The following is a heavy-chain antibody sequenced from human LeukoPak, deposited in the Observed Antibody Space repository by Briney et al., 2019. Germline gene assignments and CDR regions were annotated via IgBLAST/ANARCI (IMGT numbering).Heavy chain of an antibody. J-gene: IGHJ4*02. CDR1: GGTFSSYA. Sequence: SVKVSCKASGGTFSSYAISWVRQAPGQGLEWMGRIIPIFGIANYAQKFQGRVTITADKSTSTAYMELSSLRSEDTAVYYCARGFPQLERFDYWGQGTLDTVSS. V-gene: IGHV1-69*04. CDR3: ARGFPQLERFDY. CDR2: IIPIFGIA. D-gene: IGHD1-1*01.